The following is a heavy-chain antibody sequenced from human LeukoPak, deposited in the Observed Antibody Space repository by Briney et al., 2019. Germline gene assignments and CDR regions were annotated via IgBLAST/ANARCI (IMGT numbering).Heavy chain of an antibody. CDR3: ARDQSGCSDFDY. Sequence: PGGSLRLSRAASGFTFSSYSMNWVRRAPGKGLEWVSSISSSSRYIYYADSVKGRFTISRDNAKNSLYLQMNSLRAEDTAVYYCARDQSGCSDFDYWGQGTLVTASS. J-gene: IGHJ4*02. D-gene: IGHD1-26*01. CDR2: ISSSSRYI. CDR1: GFTFSSYS. V-gene: IGHV3-21*01.